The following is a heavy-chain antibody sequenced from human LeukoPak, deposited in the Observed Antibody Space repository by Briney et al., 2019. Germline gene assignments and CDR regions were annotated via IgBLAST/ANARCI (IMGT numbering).Heavy chain of an antibody. V-gene: IGHV4-34*01. J-gene: IGHJ5*02. CDR3: ARSIAARFDP. CDR2: INHSGST. Sequence: PSETLSLTCTVSGASISGSSHYYWSWIRQPPGKGLEWIGEINHSGSTNYNPSLKSRVTISVDTSKNQFSLKLSSVTAADTAVYYCARSIAARFDPWGQGTLVTVSS. CDR1: GASISGSSHYY. D-gene: IGHD6-6*01.